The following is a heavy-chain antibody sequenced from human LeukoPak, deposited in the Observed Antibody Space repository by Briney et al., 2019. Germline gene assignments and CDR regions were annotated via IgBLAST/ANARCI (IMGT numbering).Heavy chain of an antibody. V-gene: IGHV1-18*01. CDR1: GGTFSNYA. D-gene: IGHD3-10*01. CDR3: ARVGMGVYYMDV. CDR2: ISAYNGNT. Sequence: ASVKVSCKASGGTFSNYAISWVRQAPGQGLEWMGWISAYNGNTNYAQKLQGRVTMTTDTSTSTAYMELRSLSSDDTAVYYCARVGMGVYYMDVWGKGTTVTASS. J-gene: IGHJ6*03.